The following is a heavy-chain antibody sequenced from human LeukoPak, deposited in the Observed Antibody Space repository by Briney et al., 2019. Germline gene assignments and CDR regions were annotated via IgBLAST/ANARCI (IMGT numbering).Heavy chain of an antibody. Sequence: KTGGSLRLSCAASGFTFSSYSMNWVRQAPGKGLEWVSSISSSSSYIYYADSVKGRFTISRDNSKNTLYLQMNSLRAEDTAVYYCANDAQYGYSFFYWGQGTLVTVSS. D-gene: IGHD5-24*01. CDR1: GFTFSSYS. CDR3: ANDAQYGYSFFY. CDR2: ISSSSSYI. V-gene: IGHV3-21*01. J-gene: IGHJ4*02.